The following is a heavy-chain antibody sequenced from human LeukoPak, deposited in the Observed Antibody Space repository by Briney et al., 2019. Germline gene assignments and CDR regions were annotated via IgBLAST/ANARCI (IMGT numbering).Heavy chain of an antibody. CDR1: GGTFSSYA. CDR2: INPNSGGT. D-gene: IGHD2-2*01. Sequence: ASVKVSCKASGGTFSSYAISWVRQAPGQGLEWMGWINPNSGGTNYAQKFQGRVTMTRDTSISTAYMELSRLRSDDTAVYYCARSLLGYCSSTSCPREYQGYWGQGTLVTVSS. V-gene: IGHV1-2*02. J-gene: IGHJ4*02. CDR3: ARSLLGYCSSTSCPREYQGY.